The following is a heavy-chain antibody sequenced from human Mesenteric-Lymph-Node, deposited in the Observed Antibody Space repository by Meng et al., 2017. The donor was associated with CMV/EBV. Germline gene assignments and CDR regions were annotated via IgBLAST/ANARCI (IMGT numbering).Heavy chain of an antibody. Sequence: GGSLRLSCVASGFNFRNFWMHWVRQAPGKGLVWVSRINRDGSSTNYADSVKGRFTISRDNAKNTLYLQMNSLRAEDTAVYYCARLSPSGHYNFDYWGQGTLVTVSS. CDR3: ARLSPSGHYNFDY. CDR1: GFNFRNFW. D-gene: IGHD3-3*01. V-gene: IGHV3-74*01. CDR2: INRDGSST. J-gene: IGHJ4*02.